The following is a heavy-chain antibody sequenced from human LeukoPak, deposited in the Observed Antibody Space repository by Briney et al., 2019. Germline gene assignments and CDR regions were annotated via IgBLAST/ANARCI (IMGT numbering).Heavy chain of an antibody. Sequence: ASVKVSCKASGYTFTGYYMDWVRQAPGQGLEWMGWIDPNSGGTNYAQKFQGRVTMTRDTSISTAYMELSRLRSDDTAVYYCASVPRYRGSYYGDKFDYWGQGTLVTVSS. D-gene: IGHD1-26*01. CDR3: ASVPRYRGSYYGDKFDY. J-gene: IGHJ4*02. V-gene: IGHV1-2*02. CDR2: IDPNSGGT. CDR1: GYTFTGYY.